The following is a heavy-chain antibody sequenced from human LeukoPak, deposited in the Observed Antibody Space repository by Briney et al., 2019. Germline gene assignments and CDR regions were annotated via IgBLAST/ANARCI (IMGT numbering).Heavy chain of an antibody. CDR1: GGSISSYY. Sequence: TASETLSLTCTVSGGSISSYYWSWIRQPPGKGLEWIGYIYYSGGTNYNPSLKSRVTISLDTSKNQFSLKLSSVTAADTAVYYCAGHHPRNTVDFWGQGTLVTVSS. CDR2: IYYSGGT. CDR3: AGHHPRNTVDF. J-gene: IGHJ4*02. D-gene: IGHD2/OR15-2a*01. V-gene: IGHV4-59*08.